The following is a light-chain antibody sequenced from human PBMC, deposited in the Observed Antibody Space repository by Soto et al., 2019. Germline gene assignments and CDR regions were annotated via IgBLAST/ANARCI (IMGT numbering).Light chain of an antibody. CDR1: QCISSY. Sequence: DIKMTQYPNSLYPSVGDRINLTCLASQCISSYLGWYQQKPGKAPNLLIYAASTLQSGVPSRFSGGGSGTDFTLTISSLQPEDFATYCCQQVYGYLSTFCGRTKVDIK. V-gene: IGKV1-9*01. CDR3: QQVYGYLST. J-gene: IGKJ4*01. CDR2: AAS.